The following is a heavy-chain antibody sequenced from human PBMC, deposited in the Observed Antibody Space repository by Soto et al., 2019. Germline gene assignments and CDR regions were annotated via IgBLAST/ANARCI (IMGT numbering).Heavy chain of an antibody. CDR3: ASTFWSGYYSGY. V-gene: IGHV1-69*12. J-gene: IGHJ4*02. D-gene: IGHD3-3*01. CDR1: GGTFSSYA. CDR2: IIPIFGTA. Sequence: QVQLVQSGAEVKKPGSSVKVSCKASGGTFSSYAISWVRQAPGHGLEWMGGIIPIFGTANYAQKFQGRVTITADESTSTAYMELSSVRSEDTAVYYCASTFWSGYYSGYSGQGTLVTVSS.